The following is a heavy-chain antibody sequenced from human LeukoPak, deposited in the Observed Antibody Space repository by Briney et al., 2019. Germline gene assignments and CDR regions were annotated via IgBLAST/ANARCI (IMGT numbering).Heavy chain of an antibody. CDR1: GFTFSSYS. V-gene: IGHV3-48*01. CDR3: ARELVLGDIVVVPAALDY. Sequence: GGSLRLSCAASGFTFSSYSMNWVRQAPGKGLEWVSYIGSSSSTIYYADSVKGRFTISRDNAKNSLHLQMNSLRAEDTAVYYCARELVLGDIVVVPAALDYWGQGTLVTVSS. CDR2: IGSSSSTI. J-gene: IGHJ4*02. D-gene: IGHD2-2*01.